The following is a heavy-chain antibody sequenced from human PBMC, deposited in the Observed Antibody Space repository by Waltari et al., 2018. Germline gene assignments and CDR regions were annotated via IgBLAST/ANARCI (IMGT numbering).Heavy chain of an antibody. CDR3: ARDVSSSWYDPEGGMDV. V-gene: IGHV3-20*01. CDR2: INWNGGST. D-gene: IGHD6-13*01. J-gene: IGHJ6*02. Sequence: VSGINWNGGSTGYADSVKGRFTISRDNAKNSLYLQMNSLRAEDTALYHCARDVSSSWYDPEGGMDVWGQGTTVTVSS.